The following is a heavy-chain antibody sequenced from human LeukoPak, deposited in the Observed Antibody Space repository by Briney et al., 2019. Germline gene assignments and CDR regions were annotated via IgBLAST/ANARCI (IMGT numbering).Heavy chain of an antibody. D-gene: IGHD2-15*01. CDR3: ARHGRGSGGSSSYYYYYYMDV. J-gene: IGHJ6*03. Sequence: GAALNPSCNCACYSFTSYLLGVVRHTPRKRLGWVGIIYPSDSDTRYSPSFQGQVTISADKSISTAYLQWSSLKASDTAMYYCARHGRGSGGSSSYYYYYYMDVWGKGTTVTISS. CDR2: IYPSDSDT. V-gene: IGHV5-51*01. CDR1: CYSFTSYL.